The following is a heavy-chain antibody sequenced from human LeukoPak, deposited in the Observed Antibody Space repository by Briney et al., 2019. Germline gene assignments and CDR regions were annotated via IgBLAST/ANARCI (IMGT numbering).Heavy chain of an antibody. CDR1: GFPFIEYS. CDR3: ARDHNYAFDN. V-gene: IGHV3-48*01. J-gene: IGHJ4*02. Sequence: GGSPRLSCTASGFPFIEYSMNWVRQVPGKGLEWISYIGIDSGNTKYADSVRGRFTISADKARNSLYLQMNSLRVEDTAVYYCARDHNYAFDNWGQGTLVSVAS. D-gene: IGHD1-1*01. CDR2: IGIDSGNT.